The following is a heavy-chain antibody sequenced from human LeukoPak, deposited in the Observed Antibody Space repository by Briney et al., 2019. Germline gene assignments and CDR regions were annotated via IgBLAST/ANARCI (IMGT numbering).Heavy chain of an antibody. D-gene: IGHD3-22*01. CDR1: GGSISSYY. CDR3: ASSDHVVVIATTFDY. V-gene: IGHV4-59*08. Sequence: SETLSLTCTVSGGSISSYYWSWIRQPPGKGLEWIGSIYHSGSTYYNPSLKSRVTISVDTSKNQFSLKLSSVTAADTAVYYYASSDHVVVIATTFDYWGQGTLVTVSS. CDR2: IYHSGST. J-gene: IGHJ4*02.